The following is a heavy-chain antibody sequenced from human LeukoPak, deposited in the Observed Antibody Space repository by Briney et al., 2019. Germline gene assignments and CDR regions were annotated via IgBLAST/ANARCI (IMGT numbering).Heavy chain of an antibody. CDR2: INHSGST. V-gene: IGHV4-34*01. CDR1: GGSFSGYY. CDR3: ARGRVDTAMVTFFPFDY. Sequence: SETLSLTCAVYGGSFSGYYWSWIRQPPGKGLEWIGEINHSGSTNYNPSLKSRVTISVDTSKNQFSLKLSSVTAADTAVYYCARGRVDTAMVTFFPFDYWGQGTLVTVPS. D-gene: IGHD5-18*01. J-gene: IGHJ4*02.